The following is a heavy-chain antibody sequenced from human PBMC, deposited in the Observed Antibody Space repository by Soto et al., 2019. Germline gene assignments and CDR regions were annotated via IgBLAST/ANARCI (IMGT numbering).Heavy chain of an antibody. CDR3: ARSGYCSSTSCPLKYYYYGMDV. D-gene: IGHD2-2*01. CDR2: ISTYNGNT. V-gene: IGHV1-18*01. Sequence: SVKVSCKASGYTFTNYGIIWVRQAPVQGLEWMGWISTYNGNTNFAQKLQGRVTMTTDTSASTAYMELRSLRSDDTAVYYCARSGYCSSTSCPLKYYYYGMDVWGQGTTVTAP. CDR1: GYTFTNYG. J-gene: IGHJ6*02.